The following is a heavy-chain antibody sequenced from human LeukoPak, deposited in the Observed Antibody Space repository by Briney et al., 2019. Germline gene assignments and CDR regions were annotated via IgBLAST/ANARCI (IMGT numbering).Heavy chain of an antibody. CDR3: ARVTRGDTHLLDY. CDR1: GFTFSSYS. Sequence: PGRSLRLSCAASGFTFSSYSMNWVRQAPGKGLEWVSYISSSSSTIYYADSVKGRFTISRDNAKNSLYLQMNSLRAEDTAVYYCARVTRGDTHLLDYWGQGTLVTVSS. D-gene: IGHD3-10*01. CDR2: ISSSSSTI. J-gene: IGHJ4*02. V-gene: IGHV3-48*01.